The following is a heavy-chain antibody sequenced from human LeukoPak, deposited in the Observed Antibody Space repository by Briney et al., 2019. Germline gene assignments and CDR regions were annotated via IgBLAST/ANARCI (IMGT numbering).Heavy chain of an antibody. Sequence: GGSLRLSCEASGFTVSSNYMSWVRQAPGKGLEWVSVIYGGGSTYYADSVKGRFTISRNTSKNTLYLQMNSLRSEDTAVYYCATDQRVGWFDPWGQGTLVTVSS. D-gene: IGHD2-2*01. CDR2: IYGGGST. CDR3: ATDQRVGWFDP. V-gene: IGHV3-53*04. J-gene: IGHJ5*02. CDR1: GFTVSSNY.